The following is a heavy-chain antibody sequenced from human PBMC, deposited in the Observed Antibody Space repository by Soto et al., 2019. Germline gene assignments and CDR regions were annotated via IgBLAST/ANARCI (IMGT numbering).Heavy chain of an antibody. Sequence: EVQLVESGGGLVQPGGSLRLSCAASGFTFSSYSMNWVRQAPGKGLEWISYINSVSSTINYADSVKGRFTISRDNAKKSLYLQMNSLRAEDTAVYYCARVGRNRGFLLWGQGTLITVSS. V-gene: IGHV3-48*01. D-gene: IGHD2-15*01. J-gene: IGHJ4*02. CDR2: INSVSSTI. CDR3: ARVGRNRGFLL. CDR1: GFTFSSYS.